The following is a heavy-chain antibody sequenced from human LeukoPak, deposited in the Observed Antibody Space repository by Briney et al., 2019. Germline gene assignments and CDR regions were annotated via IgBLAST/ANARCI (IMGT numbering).Heavy chain of an antibody. Sequence: GGSLRLSCAASGFTFNGYWMNWVRQAPGKGLEWVANINGDESEKYYVDSVKGRFTISRDNARNSLYLQMNSLKTEDTAVYYCTRRDCSGGSCYLDYWGQGTLVTVSS. CDR2: INGDESEK. CDR3: TRRDCSGGSCYLDY. V-gene: IGHV3-7*03. D-gene: IGHD2-15*01. CDR1: GFTFNGYW. J-gene: IGHJ4*02.